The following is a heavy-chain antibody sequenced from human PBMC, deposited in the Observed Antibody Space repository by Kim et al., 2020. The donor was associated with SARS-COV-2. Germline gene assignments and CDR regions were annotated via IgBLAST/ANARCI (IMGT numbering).Heavy chain of an antibody. CDR1: GFTFSTYS. V-gene: IGHV3-48*02. CDR3: ARGVIAAIGNYFDP. CDR2: ISSSSSTI. J-gene: IGHJ5*02. D-gene: IGHD2-15*01. Sequence: GGSLRLSCAASGFTFSTYSMSWVRQAPGKGLEWVSYISSSSSTIYYEDSVKGRFTISRDNAKNSLYLQMNSLRDEDTAVYYCARGVIAAIGNYFDPWGQGALVTVSS.